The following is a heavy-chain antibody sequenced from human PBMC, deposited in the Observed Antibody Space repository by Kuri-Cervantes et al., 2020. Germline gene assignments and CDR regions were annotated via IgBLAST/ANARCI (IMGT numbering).Heavy chain of an antibody. CDR1: GGTFSSYA. CDR3: AADQVVAGTWIDY. Sequence: SVKVSCKASGGTFSSYAISWVRQAPGQGLEWRGGIIPIFGTANYAQKFQGRVTITADESTSTAYMELSSLRSEDTAVYYCAADQVVAGTWIDYWGQGTLVTVSS. D-gene: IGHD6-19*01. CDR2: IIPIFGTA. V-gene: IGHV1-69*13. J-gene: IGHJ4*02.